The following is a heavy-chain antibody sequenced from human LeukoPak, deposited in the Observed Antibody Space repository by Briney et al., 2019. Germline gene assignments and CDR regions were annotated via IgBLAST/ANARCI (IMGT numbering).Heavy chain of an antibody. V-gene: IGHV4-34*01. D-gene: IGHD6-6*01. CDR3: ARTLLSSSSFDY. Sequence: SETLSLTCAVYGGSFSGYYWSWIRQPPGKGLEWIGEINHSGSTNYNPSLTSRVTISVDTSKNQFSLKLSSVTAADTAVYYCARTLLSSSSFDYWGQGTLVTVSS. CDR1: GGSFSGYY. J-gene: IGHJ4*02. CDR2: INHSGST.